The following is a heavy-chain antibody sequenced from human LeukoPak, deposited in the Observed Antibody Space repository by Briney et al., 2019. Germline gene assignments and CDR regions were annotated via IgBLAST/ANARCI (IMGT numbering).Heavy chain of an antibody. J-gene: IGHJ5*02. D-gene: IGHD1-26*01. CDR3: TATRGFPVVGATQDP. Sequence: NAGGSLRLSCAASGFTFSNAWMSWVRQAPGKGLEWVGRIKSKTDGGTTDYAAPVKGRFTISRDDSKNTLYLQMNSLKTEDTAVYYCTATRGFPVVGATQDPWGQGTLVTVSS. V-gene: IGHV3-15*01. CDR2: IKSKTDGGTT. CDR1: GFTFSNAW.